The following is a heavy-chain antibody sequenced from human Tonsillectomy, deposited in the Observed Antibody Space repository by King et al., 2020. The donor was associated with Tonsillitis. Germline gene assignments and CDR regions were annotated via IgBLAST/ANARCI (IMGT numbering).Heavy chain of an antibody. CDR3: ARAEYYYDSSGYPRPRGMDV. CDR2: ISAYNGNT. V-gene: IGHV1-18*01. Sequence: QLVQSGAEVKKPGASVKVSCKASGYTFISYGISWVRQAPGQGLEWMGWISAYNGNTNYAQKLQGRVTMTTDTSTSTAYMELRSLRSDDTAVYYCARAEYYYDSSGYPRPRGMDVWGKGTTVTVSS. CDR1: GYTFISYG. D-gene: IGHD3-22*01. J-gene: IGHJ6*04.